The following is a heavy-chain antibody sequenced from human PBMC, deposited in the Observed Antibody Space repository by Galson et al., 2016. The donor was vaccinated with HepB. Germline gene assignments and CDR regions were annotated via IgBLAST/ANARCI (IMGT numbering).Heavy chain of an antibody. CDR1: GFPFSSYG. D-gene: IGHD3-16*01. J-gene: IGHJ5*02. CDR2: ISFDGSNE. CDR3: TTSRMGELFSENDH. Sequence: SLRLSCAASGFPFSSYGMHWVRQAPGKGLEWVAVISFDGSNEYYADSVRGRFTISRDNYRTALYLQMNSLRPEDTAIHYCTTSRMGELFSENDHWGHGTPVTV. V-gene: IGHV3-30*03.